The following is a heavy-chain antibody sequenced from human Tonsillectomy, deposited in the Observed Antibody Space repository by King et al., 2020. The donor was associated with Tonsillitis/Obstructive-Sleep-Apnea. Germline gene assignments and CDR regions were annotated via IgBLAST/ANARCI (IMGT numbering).Heavy chain of an antibody. Sequence: VQLVESGGGLVQPGGSLRLSCAASGFSVSSKFMTWVRQAPGKGLEWVSVLYSGGGTYYADSVKGKFTISRDESKNTVFLQMNSLRAEDTAVYYCARGFVVVPAAINSPHYYMDVWGKGTTVTVSS. V-gene: IGHV3-66*01. D-gene: IGHD2-2*01. CDR1: GFSVSSKF. CDR3: ARGFVVVPAAINSPHYYMDV. CDR2: LYSGGGT. J-gene: IGHJ6*03.